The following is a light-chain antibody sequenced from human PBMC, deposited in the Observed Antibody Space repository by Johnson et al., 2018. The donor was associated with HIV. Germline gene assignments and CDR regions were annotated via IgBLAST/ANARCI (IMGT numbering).Light chain of an antibody. CDR3: GTWDSSLSAYV. V-gene: IGLV1-51*01. CDR1: SSNIGNNY. Sequence: QSVLTQPPSVSAAPGQKVTISCSGSSSNIGNNYVSWYQQLPGTAPKLLIYDNNRRPSGIPDRFSGSKSGTSATLGITGLLTGDEADYYCGTWDSSLSAYVFGTAT. J-gene: IGLJ1*01. CDR2: DNN.